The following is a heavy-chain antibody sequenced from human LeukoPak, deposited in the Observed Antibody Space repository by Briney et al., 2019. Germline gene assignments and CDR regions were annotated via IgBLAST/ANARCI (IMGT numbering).Heavy chain of an antibody. V-gene: IGHV3-21*01. CDR3: ARSTVGATNY. CDR1: GLTFSTSG. J-gene: IGHJ4*02. Sequence: PGGSLRLSCAASGLTFSTSGMHWVRQAPGKGLEWVSSISSSSSYIYYADSVKGRFTISRDNAKNSLYLQMNSLRAEDTAVYYCARSTVGATNYWGQGTLVTVSS. D-gene: IGHD1-26*01. CDR2: ISSSSSYI.